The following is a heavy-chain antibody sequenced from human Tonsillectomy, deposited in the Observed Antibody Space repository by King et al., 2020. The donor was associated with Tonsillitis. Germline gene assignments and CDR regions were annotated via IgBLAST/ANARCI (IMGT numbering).Heavy chain of an antibody. CDR3: AKSIIPALIGESPGDSFDY. Sequence: VQLVESGGGLVQPGGSLRLSCAASGFTFSSYAMTWVRQAPGKGLEWVSAISGTGGSTYYADSVKGRFTISRDNSKNTLYLQMNSLRAEDTAVYYGAKSIIPALIGESPGDSFDYGRQGTLVTVPS. V-gene: IGHV3-23*04. D-gene: IGHD3-10*01. J-gene: IGHJ4*02. CDR1: GFTFSSYA. CDR2: ISGTGGST.